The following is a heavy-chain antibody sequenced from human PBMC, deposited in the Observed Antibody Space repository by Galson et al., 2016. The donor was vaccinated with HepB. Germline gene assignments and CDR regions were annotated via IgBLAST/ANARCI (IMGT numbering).Heavy chain of an antibody. CDR1: EFTFSYYY. CDR3: ARYTSSSPYYYYMDV. J-gene: IGHJ6*03. D-gene: IGHD6-6*01. V-gene: IGHV3-11*06. CDR2: ISGSSHDT. Sequence: SLRLSCAASEFTFSYYYMGWIRQAPGKGLEWVSYISGSSHDTNYADSVKGRFTISRDNAKNSLYLQMTSLRAEDTAVYYCARYTSSSPYYYYMDVWGKGTTVTVSS.